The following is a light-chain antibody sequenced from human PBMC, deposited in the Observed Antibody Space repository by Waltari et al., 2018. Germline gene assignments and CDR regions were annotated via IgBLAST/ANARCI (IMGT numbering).Light chain of an antibody. Sequence: DVVMTQSPLSLPVTLGQPASISCRTSQSLVHSAGNTYLNWFHHRPGKCSRRLIYKVSSRESGVPARFSGRRAGTDFILKISRVEAEDVGGYYCMQATHWPALTFGGGTKVEIK. CDR3: MQATHWPALT. CDR2: KVS. CDR1: QSLVHSAGNTY. V-gene: IGKV2-30*02. J-gene: IGKJ4*01.